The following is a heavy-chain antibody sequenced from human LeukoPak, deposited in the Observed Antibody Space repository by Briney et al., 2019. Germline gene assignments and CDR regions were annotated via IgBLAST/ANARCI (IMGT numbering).Heavy chain of an antibody. CDR3: ARAPPCSSDWWCDDP. CDR1: GGSFSGYY. Sequence: SGTLSLTCAVYGGSFSGYYWSWIRQPPGKGLEWIGEINHSGSTNYNPSLKSRVTISVDTSKNQFSLKLSSVTAADMAVYYCARAPPCSSDWWCDDPWGQGTLVTVSS. D-gene: IGHD6-19*01. CDR2: INHSGST. J-gene: IGHJ5*02. V-gene: IGHV4-34*01.